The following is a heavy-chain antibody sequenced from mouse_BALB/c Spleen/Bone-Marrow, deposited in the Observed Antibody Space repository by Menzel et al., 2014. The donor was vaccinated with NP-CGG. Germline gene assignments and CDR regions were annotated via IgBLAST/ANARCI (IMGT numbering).Heavy chain of an antibody. D-gene: IGHD2-1*01. CDR3: TRDYGNYAWFAY. V-gene: IGHV5-6-4*01. CDR1: GFTFSSYT. J-gene: IGHJ3*01. Sequence: VESGGGLVQPGGSLKLSCAASGFTFSSYTMSWVRQTPEKRLEWVATISSGGLYTYYPDSVKGRFTISRDNAKNTLYLQMSSLKSEDTAMYYCTRDYGNYAWFAYWGQGTLVTVSA. CDR2: ISSGGLYT.